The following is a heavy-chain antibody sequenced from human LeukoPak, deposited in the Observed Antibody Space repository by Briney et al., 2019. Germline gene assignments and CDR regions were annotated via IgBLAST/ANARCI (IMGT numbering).Heavy chain of an antibody. V-gene: IGHV4-61*02. D-gene: IGHD6-13*01. CDR2: IYTSGST. Sequence: SETLSLTCTVSGGSISSGSYSWSWIRQPAGKGLEGIGRIYTSGSTNYNPSLKSRVTISVDTSKNQFSLKLSSVTAADTAVYYCARGKGSSWGYYFDYWGQGTLVTVSS. CDR1: GGSISSGSYS. CDR3: ARGKGSSWGYYFDY. J-gene: IGHJ4*02.